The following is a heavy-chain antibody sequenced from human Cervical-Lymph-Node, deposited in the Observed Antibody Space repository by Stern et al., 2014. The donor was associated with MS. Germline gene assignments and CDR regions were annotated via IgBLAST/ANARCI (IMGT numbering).Heavy chain of an antibody. D-gene: IGHD3-16*01. J-gene: IGHJ4*02. CDR2: NSDDGSI. CDR1: GLTLSTSI. V-gene: IGHV3-30*03. Sequence: VQLVESGGGVVQPGESLSLSCAASGLTLSTSIVHWVRQAPGKGLAWVSLNSDDGSIQYAEAVKGRFSISRDESRNTVLLQLSSLRPEDTAVYSCAREGGSSGRAGYFDSWGLGTLVTVSS. CDR3: AREGGSSGRAGYFDS.